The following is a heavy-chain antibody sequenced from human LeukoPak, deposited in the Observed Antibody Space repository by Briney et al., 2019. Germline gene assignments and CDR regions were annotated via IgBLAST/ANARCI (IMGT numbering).Heavy chain of an antibody. CDR3: ARGYYYLGSQRTGDF. Sequence: GGSLRLSCAASGFTFTDYYMTWIRQAPGKGLEWVSYISNSGSTIYYGDSVKGRFTISRDNAKSSLYLQMDSLRAEDTAVYYCARGYYYLGSQRTGDFWGQGTLVTVSS. J-gene: IGHJ4*02. V-gene: IGHV3-11*01. D-gene: IGHD3-10*01. CDR2: ISNSGSTI. CDR1: GFTFTDYY.